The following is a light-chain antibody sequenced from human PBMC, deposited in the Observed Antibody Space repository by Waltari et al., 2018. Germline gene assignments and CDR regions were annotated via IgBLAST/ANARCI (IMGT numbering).Light chain of an antibody. CDR1: SSNIGSNN. V-gene: IGLV1-47*01. CDR3: AAWDDSLSGPNYV. J-gene: IGLJ1*01. Sequence: QSVLTQPPSASGTPGQRAPIPCSGSSSNIGSNNVNWSQQLPGTAPKLLIDRNNQRPSGVPDRFSGSKSGTSASLAISGLRSEDEADYYCAAWDDSLSGPNYVFGTGTKVTVL. CDR2: RNN.